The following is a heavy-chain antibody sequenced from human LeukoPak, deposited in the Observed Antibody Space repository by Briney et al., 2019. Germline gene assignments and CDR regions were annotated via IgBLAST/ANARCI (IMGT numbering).Heavy chain of an antibody. CDR2: IHYTGGT. D-gene: IGHD6-13*01. J-gene: IGHJ2*01. V-gene: IGHV4-39*07. Sequence: PSETLSLTCTVSGGSISSFTYYWGWIRQPPGKGLEWIGSIHYTGGTYHNPSLKSRVTISVDTSKNQFSLRLNSVTAADTAVYYCAKDSYSSSWLISWVHELYWYFDLWGRGTLVTVSS. CDR3: AKDSYSSSWLISWVHELYWYFDL. CDR1: GGSISSFTYY.